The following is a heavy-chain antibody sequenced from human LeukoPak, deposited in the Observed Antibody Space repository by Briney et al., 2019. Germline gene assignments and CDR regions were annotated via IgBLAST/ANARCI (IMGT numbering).Heavy chain of an antibody. CDR1: GYTFTGYY. D-gene: IGHD3-10*01. J-gene: IGHJ4*02. V-gene: IGHV1-2*02. Sequence: ASVKVSCKASGYTFTGYYMHWARQAPGQGLEWMGWINPNSGGTNYAQKFQGRVTMTRDTSISTAYMELSRLRSDDTAVYYCARLKRQYGSGSHDYWGQGTLVTVSS. CDR3: ARLKRQYGSGSHDY. CDR2: INPNSGGT.